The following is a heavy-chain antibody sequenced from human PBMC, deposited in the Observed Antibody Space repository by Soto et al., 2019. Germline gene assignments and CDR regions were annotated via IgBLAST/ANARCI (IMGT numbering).Heavy chain of an antibody. J-gene: IGHJ3*02. CDR1: GFSLSDNGVG. V-gene: IGHV2-5*02. CDR3: AHRLTWDAFDI. D-gene: IGHD1-26*01. CDR2: IYWDDEK. Sequence: QITSKESGPTLVKRTQTLTLTCTFSGFSLSDNGVGVGWIRQPPGKALEWLALIYWDDEKIYSPSLKTRLTITKDTSKNQVLLTMTNMDPVDTATYYCAHRLTWDAFDIWGQGTMVTVSS.